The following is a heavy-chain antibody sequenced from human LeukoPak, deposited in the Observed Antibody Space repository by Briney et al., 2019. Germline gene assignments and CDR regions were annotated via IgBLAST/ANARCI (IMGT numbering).Heavy chain of an antibody. V-gene: IGHV1-24*01. CDR2: FDPEDGET. J-gene: IGHJ4*02. CDR1: GGTFSSYA. CDR3: ATPGYSYGYDY. Sequence: ASVKVSCKASGGTFSSYAISWVRQAPGQGLEWMGGFDPEDGETIYAQKFQGRVTMTEDTSTDTAYMELSSLRSEDTAVYYCATPGYSYGYDYWGQGTLVTVSS. D-gene: IGHD5-18*01.